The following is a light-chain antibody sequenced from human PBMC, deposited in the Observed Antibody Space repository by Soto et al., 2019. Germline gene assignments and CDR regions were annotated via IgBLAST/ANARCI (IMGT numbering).Light chain of an antibody. CDR1: RNVGSK. CDR3: QQDNDWPWT. CDR2: GAS. Sequence: EIAKTHSPGTLFISRGERSNLYCRASRNVGSKLAWSQQKPGQAPRLLIYGASTRATDIPVRFSGSGSGTEFTLTISSLQSEDFAVYYGQQDNDWPWTFGQGTKVEI. V-gene: IGKV3-15*01. J-gene: IGKJ1*01.